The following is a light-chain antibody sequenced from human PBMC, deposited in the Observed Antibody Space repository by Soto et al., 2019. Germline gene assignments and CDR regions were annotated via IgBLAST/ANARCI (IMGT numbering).Light chain of an antibody. CDR2: YNC. CDR1: NIGSKG. V-gene: IGLV3-21*04. J-gene: IGLJ2*01. CDR3: HVWDSSNDHVI. Sequence: SYELTQPPSVSVAPGKTARITCGGNNIGSKGVHWYQQKPGQAPVLVIYYNCARPSGVPERFSGSNSGNTATLTISRVEAEDEADYYCHVWDSSNDHVIFGGGTKLTVL.